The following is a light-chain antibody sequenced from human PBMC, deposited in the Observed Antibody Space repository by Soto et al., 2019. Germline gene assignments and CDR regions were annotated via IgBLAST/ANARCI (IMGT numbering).Light chain of an antibody. CDR1: QSVSSSY. Sequence: EIVLTQSPGTLSLSPGERATLSCRASQSVSSSYLAWYQQKPGQAPRLLIYGASSRATGIPDRFSGSGSGTDFTLTMSRLEPEDFALYYCQQYVSSLYTFGQGTKLEIK. CDR3: QQYVSSLYT. V-gene: IGKV3-20*01. J-gene: IGKJ2*01. CDR2: GAS.